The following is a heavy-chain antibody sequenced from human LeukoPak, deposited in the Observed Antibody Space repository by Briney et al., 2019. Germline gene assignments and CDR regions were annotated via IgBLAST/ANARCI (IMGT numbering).Heavy chain of an antibody. CDR1: GGSISSYY. CDR3: AADLPSGSYRFDY. V-gene: IGHV4-59*01. CDR2: IYYSGST. Sequence: PSETLSLTCTVSGGSISSYYWSWIRQPPGKGLEWIGYIYYSGSTNYNPSLKSRVTISVDTSKNQFSLKLSSVTAADTAVYYCAADLPSGSYRFDYWGQGTLVTVSS. J-gene: IGHJ4*02. D-gene: IGHD1-26*01.